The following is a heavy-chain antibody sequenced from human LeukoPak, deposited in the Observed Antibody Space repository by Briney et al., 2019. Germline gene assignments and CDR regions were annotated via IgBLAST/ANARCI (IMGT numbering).Heavy chain of an antibody. CDR2: ISSSSSYI. CDR1: GFTFSSYS. CDR3: ARVGVGALFDY. J-gene: IGHJ4*02. D-gene: IGHD1-26*01. V-gene: IGHV3-21*01. Sequence: GGSLRLSCAASGFTFSSYSMNWVRQASGKGLEWVSSISSSSSYIYYADSVKGRFTISRDNAKNSLYLQMNSLRAEDTAVYYCARVGVGALFDYWGQGTLVTVSS.